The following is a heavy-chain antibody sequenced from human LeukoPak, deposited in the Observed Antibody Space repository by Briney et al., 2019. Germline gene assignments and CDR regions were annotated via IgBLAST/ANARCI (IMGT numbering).Heavy chain of an antibody. V-gene: IGHV5-51*01. D-gene: IGHD6-13*01. CDR1: GYIFSNYW. Sequence: GESLKISCQASGYIFSNYWIGWVRQMPGKGLEWMGIIYPGDSDTRYSPSFQGQVTISADKSISTAYLQWSSLKASDTAMYYCARHGKGSSWPHDAYYYYYYMDVWGKGTTVTISS. CDR2: IYPGDSDT. J-gene: IGHJ6*03. CDR3: ARHGKGSSWPHDAYYYYYYMDV.